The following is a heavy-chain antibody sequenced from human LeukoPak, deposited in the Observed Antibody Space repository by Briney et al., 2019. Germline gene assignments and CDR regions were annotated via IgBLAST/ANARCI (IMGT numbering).Heavy chain of an antibody. CDR3: ARTAGVAVAGSRQYFDY. CDR2: FYYSGNT. Sequence: KPSETLSLTCSVSGGSISSNSYYWGWIRQPPGKGLEWIGSFYYSGNTYYNPSLKSRVTISVDTSKNEFSLKLRSVTAADTAVYYCARTAGVAVAGSRQYFDYWGQGTLVTVSS. CDR1: GGSISSNSYY. D-gene: IGHD6-19*01. J-gene: IGHJ4*02. V-gene: IGHV4-39*01.